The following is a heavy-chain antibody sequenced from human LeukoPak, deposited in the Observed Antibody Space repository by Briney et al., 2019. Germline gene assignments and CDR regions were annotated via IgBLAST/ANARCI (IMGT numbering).Heavy chain of an antibody. V-gene: IGHV1-2*02. D-gene: IGHD3-10*01. J-gene: IGHJ4*02. CDR2: INPNSGGT. CDR3: AREENRWDYGSGSPNV. Sequence: ASVKVSCKASGGTFSSYAISWVRQAPGQGLEWMGWINPNSGGTNYAQKFQGRVTMTRDTSISTAYMELSRLRSDDTAVYYCAREENRWDYGSGSPNVWGQGTLVTVSS. CDR1: GGTFSSYA.